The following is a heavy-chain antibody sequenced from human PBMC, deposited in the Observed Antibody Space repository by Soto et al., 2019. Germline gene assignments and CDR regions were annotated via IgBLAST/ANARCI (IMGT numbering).Heavy chain of an antibody. CDR3: ARAGDYEYYYYYYMDV. D-gene: IGHD4-17*01. V-gene: IGHV1-18*01. CDR1: GYTFISYG. Sequence: ASVKVSCKASGYTFISYGIAWVRQAPGQGLEWMGWISTYNGNTNYAQKFQDRVTMTTDTSTSTAYMEVRSLRSDDTAVYYCARAGDYEYYYYYYMDVWGKGTTVTVSS. CDR2: ISTYNGNT. J-gene: IGHJ6*03.